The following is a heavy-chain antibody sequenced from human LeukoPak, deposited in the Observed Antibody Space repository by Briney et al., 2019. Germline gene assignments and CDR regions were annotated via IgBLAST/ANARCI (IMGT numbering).Heavy chain of an antibody. J-gene: IGHJ4*02. CDR1: GFTFSNAW. CDR2: IKSKTDGGTT. V-gene: IGHV3-15*01. D-gene: IGHD3-9*01. CDR3: TTDQKSFDILTGCQMHETE. Sequence: GGSLRLSCAASGFTFSNAWMSWVRQAPGKGLEWVGRIKSKTDGGTTDYAEPVKGKITISRDDSKKQLYLQMNRLKTEDTAVYYCTTDQKSFDILTGCQMHETEGGQGTLVTVSS.